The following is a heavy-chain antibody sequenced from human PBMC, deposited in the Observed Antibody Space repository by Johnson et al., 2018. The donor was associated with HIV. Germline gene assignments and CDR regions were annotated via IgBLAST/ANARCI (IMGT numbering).Heavy chain of an antibody. Sequence: VQLVESGGGLVQPGGSLKLSCAASGFTFSGSAMHWVRQASGKGLEWVGRIRSKANSYATAYAASVKGRFTISRDDSKNTAYLQMNSLRAEDTAVYYCAPLGDYYVSSGYYSDAFDIWGQGTMVTVSS. J-gene: IGHJ3*02. D-gene: IGHD3-22*01. CDR1: GFTFSGSA. V-gene: IGHV3-73*02. CDR3: APLGDYYVSSGYYSDAFDI. CDR2: IRSKANSYAT.